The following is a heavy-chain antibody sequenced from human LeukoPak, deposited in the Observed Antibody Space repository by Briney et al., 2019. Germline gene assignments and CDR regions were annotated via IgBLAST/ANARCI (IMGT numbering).Heavy chain of an antibody. CDR3: AKAPVEQWLGQDY. D-gene: IGHD6-19*01. CDR2: MNPNSGNT. CDR1: GYTFTSYD. J-gene: IGHJ4*02. V-gene: IGHV1-8*01. Sequence: ASVKVSCKASGYTFTSYDINWVRQATGQGLEWMGWMNPNSGNTGYAQKFQGRVTMTRNTSISTAYMELNSLRAEDTAVCYCAKAPVEQWLGQDYWGQGTLVTVSS.